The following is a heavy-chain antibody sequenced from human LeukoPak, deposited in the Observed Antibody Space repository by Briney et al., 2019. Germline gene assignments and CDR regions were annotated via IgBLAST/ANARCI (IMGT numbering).Heavy chain of an antibody. J-gene: IGHJ4*02. D-gene: IGHD6-13*01. CDR3: ATDLGLMGLAAALT. V-gene: IGHV1-46*04. CDR1: EYTFASYY. CDR2: INPSGGST. Sequence: ASVKVSCKASEYTFASYYMHWVRQAPGQGLEWMGIINPSGGSTSYAQKLQGRVTMTRDTSTSTVYMELSSLRSEDTAVYYCATDLGLMGLAAALTWGQGTLVTVSS.